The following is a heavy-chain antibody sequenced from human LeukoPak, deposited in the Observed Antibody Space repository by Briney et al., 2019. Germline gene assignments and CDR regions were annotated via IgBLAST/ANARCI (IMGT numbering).Heavy chain of an antibody. Sequence: GGSLRLSCAASGFTFSSYGMNWVRQAPGKGLEWVSYISSSSSTIYYADSVKGRFTISRDNAKNSLYLQMNSLRDEDTAVYYCASADIVVVPAAIGPDDAFDIWGQGTMVTVSS. CDR3: ASADIVVVPAAIGPDDAFDI. CDR1: GFTFSSYG. J-gene: IGHJ3*02. D-gene: IGHD2-2*02. CDR2: ISSSSSTI. V-gene: IGHV3-48*02.